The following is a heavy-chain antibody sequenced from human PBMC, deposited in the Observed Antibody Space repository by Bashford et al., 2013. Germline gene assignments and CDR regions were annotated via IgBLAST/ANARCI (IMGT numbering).Heavy chain of an antibody. CDR2: FSPTLSIT. D-gene: IGHD3-9*01. CDR1: GGTFSTYA. J-gene: IGHJ4*02. V-gene: IGHV1-69*10. CDR3: ARSGGPNVRRHPSYFDS. Sequence: VASVKVSCKSSGGTFSTYAFSWVRQAPGQGLEWMGGFSPTLSITNYAQKFQGRVTITADKSTSTAYMELTSLRTDDTAVYFCARSGGPNVRRHPSYFDSWGQGTPXPSPQ.